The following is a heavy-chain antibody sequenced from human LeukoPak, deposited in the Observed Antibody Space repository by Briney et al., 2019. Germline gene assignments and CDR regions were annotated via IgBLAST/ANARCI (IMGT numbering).Heavy chain of an antibody. J-gene: IGHJ4*02. Sequence: ASVKVSCKASGYTFTIYYMHWVRQAPGQGLEWMGIINPSGGSTSYAQKFQGRVTMTRDTSTSTVYMELSSLRSEDTAVYYCASGEGATTSFDYWGQGTLVTVSS. CDR2: INPSGGST. V-gene: IGHV1-46*01. D-gene: IGHD1-26*01. CDR1: GYTFTIYY. CDR3: ASGEGATTSFDY.